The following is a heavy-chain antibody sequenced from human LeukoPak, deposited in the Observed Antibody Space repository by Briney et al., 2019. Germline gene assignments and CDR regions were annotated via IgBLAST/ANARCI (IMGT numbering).Heavy chain of an antibody. V-gene: IGHV4-4*07. D-gene: IGHD3-9*01. CDR1: GGSISTYY. CDR3: ARDDFEYSVHYGMDV. CDR2: VYRSGNT. J-gene: IGHJ6*02. Sequence: SETLSLTCSVSGGSISTYYWSWIRQPAGKGLEWIGRVYRSGNTNCNPSLQSRVTMSVDTSKNQISLRLRSVIAADTAVYYCARDDFEYSVHYGMDVWGQGTAVTVSS.